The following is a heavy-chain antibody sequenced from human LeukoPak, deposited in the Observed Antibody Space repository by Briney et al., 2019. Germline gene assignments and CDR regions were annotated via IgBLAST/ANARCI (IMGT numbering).Heavy chain of an antibody. J-gene: IGHJ4*02. D-gene: IGHD6-19*01. V-gene: IGHV5-51*01. CDR2: IYPGDSDT. Sequence: GESLKISCKGSGYSFTSYWIGWVRQMPGKGLEWMGIIYPGDSDTRYSPSFQGQVTISADKSISTAYLQWSSLKASDTAMYYCARLPGLAVAGRYQFDYWGQGTLVTVSS. CDR1: GYSFTSYW. CDR3: ARLPGLAVAGRYQFDY.